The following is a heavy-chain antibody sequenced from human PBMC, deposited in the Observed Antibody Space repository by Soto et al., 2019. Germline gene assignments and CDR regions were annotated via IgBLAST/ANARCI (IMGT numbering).Heavy chain of an antibody. V-gene: IGHV1-2*02. CDR1: GYTFTANY. J-gene: IGHJ4*02. Sequence: ASVKVSCKPSGYTFTANYIHWVRQAPGQGLEWMGWMATSSGGTRFAQNFQGRVTMTRDTSIATAYMEPTTLTLDDTAIYYCARGSGSSWFDYWGQGTQVTVSS. CDR3: ARGSGSSWFDY. D-gene: IGHD6-25*01. CDR2: MATSSGGT.